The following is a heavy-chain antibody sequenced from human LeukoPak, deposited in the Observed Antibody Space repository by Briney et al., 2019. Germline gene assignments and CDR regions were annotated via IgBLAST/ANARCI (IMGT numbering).Heavy chain of an antibody. CDR1: GYTFTSYG. CDR3: ARACSSTSCLYYYGMDV. J-gene: IGHJ6*02. CDR2: ISAYNGNT. D-gene: IGHD2-2*01. Sequence: GASVKVSCKASGYTFTSYGISWVRQAPRQGLEWMGWISAYNGNTNYAQKLQGRVTMTTDTSTSTAYMELRSLRSDDTAVYYCARACSSTSCLYYYGMDVWGQGTTVTVSS. V-gene: IGHV1-18*01.